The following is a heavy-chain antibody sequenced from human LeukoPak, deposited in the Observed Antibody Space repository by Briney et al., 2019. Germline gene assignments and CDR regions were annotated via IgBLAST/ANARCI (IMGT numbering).Heavy chain of an antibody. V-gene: IGHV1-8*03. Sequence: GASVKVSCKASGYTFTSYGINWVRQATGQGLEWMGWMNPNSGNTGYAQKFQGRVTITRNTSISTAYMELSRLRSDDTAVYYCARDRGIDYYGSGSYYRHYYYYMDVWGKGTTVTVSS. CDR3: ARDRGIDYYGSGSYYRHYYYYMDV. D-gene: IGHD3-10*01. J-gene: IGHJ6*03. CDR1: GYTFTSYG. CDR2: MNPNSGNT.